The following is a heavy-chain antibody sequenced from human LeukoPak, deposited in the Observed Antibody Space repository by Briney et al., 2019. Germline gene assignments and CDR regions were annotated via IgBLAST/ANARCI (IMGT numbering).Heavy chain of an antibody. D-gene: IGHD6-19*01. CDR2: ISGSGGSI. CDR1: GFTFSSYA. CDR3: ATDPTVAGTSEYFLH. V-gene: IGHV3-23*01. J-gene: IGHJ1*01. Sequence: GGSLTLSCGASGFTFSSYAMSWVRQAPGKGLEWVSVISGSGGSIYYADSVKSRCTISRDNSKNTLYLEMNSLRAEDTAVYYCATDPTVAGTSEYFLHWGQGTLGTVSS.